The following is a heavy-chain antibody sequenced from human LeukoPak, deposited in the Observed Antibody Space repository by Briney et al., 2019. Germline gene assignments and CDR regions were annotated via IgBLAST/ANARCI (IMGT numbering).Heavy chain of an antibody. CDR3: AKDFRIGYSAHFDY. CDR2: IYENGGTT. Sequence: GGSLRLSCVGSGFTFRSHAMSWVRQAPEKGLEFVSGIYENGGTTYYADSVKGRFSISRDNSKNTLYLQMDSLRGEDTAVYHCAKDFRIGYSAHFDYWGQGALVTVSS. V-gene: IGHV3-23*01. J-gene: IGHJ4*02. CDR1: GFTFRSHA. D-gene: IGHD2-21*01.